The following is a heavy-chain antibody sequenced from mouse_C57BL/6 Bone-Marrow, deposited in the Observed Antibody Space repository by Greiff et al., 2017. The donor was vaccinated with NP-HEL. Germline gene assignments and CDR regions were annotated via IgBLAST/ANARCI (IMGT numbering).Heavy chain of an antibody. V-gene: IGHV5-4*01. CDR2: ISDGGSYT. CDR3: ARAPYGYSYFDY. D-gene: IGHD2-2*01. J-gene: IGHJ2*01. Sequence: EVQLVESGGGLVKPGGSLKLSCAASGFTFSSYAMSWVRQTPEKRLEWVATISDGGSYTYYPDNVKGRFTISRDNAKNNLYLQMSHLKSEDTATYYCARAPYGYSYFDYGGQGTTLTVSA. CDR1: GFTFSSYA.